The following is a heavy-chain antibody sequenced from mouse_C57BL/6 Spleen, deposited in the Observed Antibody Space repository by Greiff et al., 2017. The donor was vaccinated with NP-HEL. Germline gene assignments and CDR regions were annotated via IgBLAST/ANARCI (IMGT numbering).Heavy chain of an antibody. Sequence: QVQLQQSGAELVRPGASVTLSCKASGYTFTDYEMHWVKQTPVHGLEWIGAIDPETGGTAYNQKFKGKAILTADKSSSTAYMELRSLTSEDSAVYYCTSYDGYQISFAYWGQGTLVTVSA. CDR3: TSYDGYQISFAY. V-gene: IGHV1-15*01. D-gene: IGHD2-3*01. CDR1: GYTFTDYE. CDR2: IDPETGGT. J-gene: IGHJ3*01.